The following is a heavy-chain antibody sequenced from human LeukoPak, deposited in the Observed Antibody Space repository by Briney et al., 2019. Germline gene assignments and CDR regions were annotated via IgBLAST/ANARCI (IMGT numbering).Heavy chain of an antibody. CDR3: AREFTVAAAVDV. CDR2: IYSGGST. D-gene: IGHD6-13*01. Sequence: GGSLRLSCAASGFTFSSYAMSWVRQAPGKGLKWVSVIYSGGSTYYADSVKGRFTISRDNSKNTLYLQMSSLRAEDTAVYYCAREFTVAAAVDVWGQGTTVTVSS. J-gene: IGHJ6*02. CDR1: GFTFSSYA. V-gene: IGHV3-53*01.